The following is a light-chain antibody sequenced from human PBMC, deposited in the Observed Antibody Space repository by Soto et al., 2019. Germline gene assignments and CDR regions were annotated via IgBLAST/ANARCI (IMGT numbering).Light chain of an antibody. J-gene: IGKJ1*01. CDR2: GVS. Sequence: EIVLTQSPGTLSLSPGERATLSCRASQSVSSSYLAWYQQKPGQAPRLLIYGVSSRATGIPDRFSGSGSGTDFTLTISRLEPEDFAVYYCQLSTTFGRGTKVDI. CDR3: QLSTT. CDR1: QSVSSSY. V-gene: IGKV3-20*01.